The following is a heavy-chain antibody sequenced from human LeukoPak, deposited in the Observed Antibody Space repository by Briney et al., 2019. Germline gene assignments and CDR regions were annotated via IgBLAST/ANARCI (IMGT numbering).Heavy chain of an antibody. Sequence: ASVKVSCKASGYTFISYQMHWVRQAPGQGLEWMGIINPTGGSTSHAQKLQGRVTMTTDTSTGTAYMELRSLRSDDTAVYYCARAGEDIVVVPAAIDPWGQGTLVTVSS. CDR3: ARAGEDIVVVPAAIDP. V-gene: IGHV1-46*01. J-gene: IGHJ5*02. CDR2: INPTGGST. D-gene: IGHD2-2*01. CDR1: GYTFISYQ.